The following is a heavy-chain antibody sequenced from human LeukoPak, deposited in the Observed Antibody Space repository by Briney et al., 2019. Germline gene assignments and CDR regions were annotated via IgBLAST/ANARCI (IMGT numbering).Heavy chain of an antibody. V-gene: IGHV3-21*01. CDR1: GFTFSSYS. CDR2: ISSSSSYI. Sequence: GGSLRLSCAASGFTFSSYSMNWVRQAPGKGLEWASSISSSSSYIYYADSVKGRFTISRDNAKNSLYLQMNSLRAEDTAVYYCARDITVVPAAMGGLDYWGQGTLVTVSS. CDR3: ARDITVVPAAMGGLDY. J-gene: IGHJ4*02. D-gene: IGHD2-2*01.